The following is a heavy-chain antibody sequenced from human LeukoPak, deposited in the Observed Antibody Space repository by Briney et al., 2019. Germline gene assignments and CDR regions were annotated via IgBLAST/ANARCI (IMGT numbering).Heavy chain of an antibody. J-gene: IGHJ4*02. Sequence: PSETLSLTCTVSGGSISSGGYYWSWIRQPPGKGLEWIEYIYYSGSTYYNPSLKSRLTISVDTSKSQFPLKLSSVTAADTAVYYCARARYYYGSGSLRDFDYWGQGTLVTVSS. CDR2: IYYSGST. CDR1: GGSISSGGYY. CDR3: ARARYYYGSGSLRDFDY. D-gene: IGHD3-10*01. V-gene: IGHV4-30-4*01.